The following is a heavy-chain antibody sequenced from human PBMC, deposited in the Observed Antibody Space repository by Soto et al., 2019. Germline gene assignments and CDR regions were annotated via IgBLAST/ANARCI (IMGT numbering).Heavy chain of an antibody. Sequence: GGSLRLSCAASGFTFSSYAMSWVRQAPGKGLEWVSAISGSGGSTYYADSVKGRFTISRDNSKNTLYLQMNSLRAEDTAVYYCAKDKEPTYYYDSRGYYFDYWGQGTLVTVSS. CDR1: GFTFSSYA. CDR2: ISGSGGST. CDR3: AKDKEPTYYYDSRGYYFDY. J-gene: IGHJ4*02. V-gene: IGHV3-23*01. D-gene: IGHD3-22*01.